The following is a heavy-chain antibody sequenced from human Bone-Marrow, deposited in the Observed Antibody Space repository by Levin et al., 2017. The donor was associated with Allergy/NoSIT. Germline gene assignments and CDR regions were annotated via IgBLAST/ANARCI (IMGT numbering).Heavy chain of an antibody. CDR1: GYTFTSYG. CDR2: ISAYNGNT. V-gene: IGHV1-18*01. CDR3: ARNPFSITIFGVVPYYFDY. D-gene: IGHD3-3*01. Sequence: GESLKISCKASGYTFTSYGISWVRQAPGQGLEWMGWISAYNGNTNYAQKLQGRVTMTTDTSTSTAYMELRSLRSDDTAVYYCARNPFSITIFGVVPYYFDYWGQGTLVTVSS. J-gene: IGHJ4*02.